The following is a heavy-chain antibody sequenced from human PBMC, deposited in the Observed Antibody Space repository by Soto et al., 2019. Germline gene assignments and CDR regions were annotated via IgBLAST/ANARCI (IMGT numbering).Heavy chain of an antibody. V-gene: IGHV3-74*01. CDR1: GFTFSSYW. CDR2: INSDGSST. D-gene: IGHD2-15*01. CDR3: VRTSLVVAAATREDY. Sequence: EVQLVESGGGLVQPGGSLSLSCAASGFTFSSYWMHWVRQPPGKGLVWVSRINSDGSSTSYADSVKGPFTISRDNAKNTLYLQMNSLRAEDTGVYYCVRTSLVVAAATREDYWGQGTLVTVSS. J-gene: IGHJ4*02.